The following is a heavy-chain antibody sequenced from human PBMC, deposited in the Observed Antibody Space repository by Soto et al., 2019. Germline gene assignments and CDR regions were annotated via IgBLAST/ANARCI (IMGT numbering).Heavy chain of an antibody. V-gene: IGHV4-30-2*01. D-gene: IGHD5-12*01. CDR1: GGSIINGNYS. J-gene: IGHJ4*02. CDR3: ASRFVDSATGYFDR. Sequence: SETLSLTCLVSGGSIINGNYSWTWIRQPPGKALEWIGYIYHSGSTYYNPSLRSRVTLPVDRSKNQFSLNMKSMTAADTAVYYCASRFVDSATGYFDRWGQGTLVTSPQ. CDR2: IYHSGST.